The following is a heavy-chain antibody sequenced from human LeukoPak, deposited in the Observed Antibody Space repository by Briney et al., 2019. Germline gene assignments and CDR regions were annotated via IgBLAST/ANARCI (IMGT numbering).Heavy chain of an antibody. V-gene: IGHV3-23*01. Sequence: GGSLRLSCAASGFTFRSHDMSWVRQAPGKGLEWVSGISASGGSTFYADSVKGRFIISRDNSKNTLYLQMNGLRVEDTAVYYCVREGPRGLAFDIWGQGTMVTVSS. D-gene: IGHD3/OR15-3a*01. CDR3: VREGPRGLAFDI. CDR2: ISASGGST. CDR1: GFTFRSHD. J-gene: IGHJ3*02.